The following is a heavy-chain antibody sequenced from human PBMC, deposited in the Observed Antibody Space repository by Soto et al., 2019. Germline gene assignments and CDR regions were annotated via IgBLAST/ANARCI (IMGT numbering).Heavy chain of an antibody. V-gene: IGHV3-15*01. CDR3: TTLFGVGTSDAVDI. Sequence: EVQLVESGGGLVKPGGSLRLSCAASGFTFSNAWMSWVRQAPGKGLEWVGRIKRKTDGGTTDYAAPVKGRFTISRDDSKNTLYVQMNSLKTEDTAVYYCTTLFGVGTSDAVDIWGQGTMVTVSS. J-gene: IGHJ3*02. CDR2: IKRKTDGGTT. CDR1: GFTFSNAW. D-gene: IGHD3-3*01.